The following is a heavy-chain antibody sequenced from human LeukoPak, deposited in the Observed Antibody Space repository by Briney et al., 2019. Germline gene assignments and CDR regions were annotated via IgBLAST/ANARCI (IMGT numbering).Heavy chain of an antibody. CDR3: ARGSDCSGGSCYYLSSWFDP. D-gene: IGHD2-15*01. CDR2: INHSGST. V-gene: IGHV4-34*01. CDR1: GGSFSGYY. J-gene: IGHJ5*02. Sequence: SETLSLTCAVYGGSFSGYYWSWIRQPPGKGLEWIGEINHSGSTNYNPSLKSRVTISVDTSKNQFSLKLSSVTAAGTAVYYCARGSDCSGGSCYYLSSWFDPWGQGTLVTVSS.